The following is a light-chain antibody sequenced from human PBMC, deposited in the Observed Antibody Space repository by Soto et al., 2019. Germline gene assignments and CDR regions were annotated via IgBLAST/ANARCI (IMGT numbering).Light chain of an antibody. Sequence: IVLTHSQATLSVSPWLRCTIYIRASQSVSSNLALYQQKPGQAPSLLIYGASTRATGTPARFSGSGSGTEFTLTISSLQSEDFAVYYCQQYIRWPLTFGGGTKVDIK. V-gene: IGKV3-15*01. J-gene: IGKJ4*01. CDR3: QQYIRWPLT. CDR2: GAS. CDR1: QSVSSN.